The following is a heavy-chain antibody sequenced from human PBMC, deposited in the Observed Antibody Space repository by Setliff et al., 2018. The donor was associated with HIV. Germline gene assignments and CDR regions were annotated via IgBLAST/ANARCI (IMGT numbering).Heavy chain of an antibody. CDR3: ARLIHTGLLYFDF. CDR2: IYTSGST. CDR1: GGSISSYY. D-gene: IGHD2-8*02. J-gene: IGHJ4*02. Sequence: SETLSLTCTVSGGSISSYYWSWIRQPPGKGLEWIGYIYTSGSTNYNPSLKSRVTISVDTSKNQFSLKLSSVTAADTAIYYCARLIHTGLLYFDFWGLGTLVTVSS. V-gene: IGHV4-4*09.